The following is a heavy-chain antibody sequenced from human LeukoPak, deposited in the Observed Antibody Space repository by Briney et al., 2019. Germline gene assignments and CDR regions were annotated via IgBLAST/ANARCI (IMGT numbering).Heavy chain of an antibody. J-gene: IGHJ4*02. Sequence: GASVKVSCKASGFTFTGYYMHWVRQAPGQGLEWMGWINANNGDTNYAQKFRGWVTMTRDTSLSTVYMEVSRLRPDDTAVYYCARDGATVATPFFDYWGQGTLVTVSS. CDR1: GFTFTGYY. V-gene: IGHV1-2*04. CDR2: INANNGDT. CDR3: ARDGATVATPFFDY. D-gene: IGHD4-17*01.